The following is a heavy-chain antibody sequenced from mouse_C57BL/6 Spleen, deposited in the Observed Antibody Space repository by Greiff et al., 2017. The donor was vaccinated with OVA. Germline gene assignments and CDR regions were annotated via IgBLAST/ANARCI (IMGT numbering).Heavy chain of an antibody. CDR1: GYTFTSYW. Sequence: QVQLQQPGAELVRPGSSVKLSCKASGYTFTSYWMDWVKQRPGQGLEWIGNIYPSDSETHYNQKFKDKATLTVDKSSSTAYMQLSSLTSEDSAVYYCARGGHWNDRAYWGQGTLVTVSA. V-gene: IGHV1-61*01. CDR2: IYPSDSET. J-gene: IGHJ3*01. CDR3: ARGGHWNDRAY. D-gene: IGHD2-12*01.